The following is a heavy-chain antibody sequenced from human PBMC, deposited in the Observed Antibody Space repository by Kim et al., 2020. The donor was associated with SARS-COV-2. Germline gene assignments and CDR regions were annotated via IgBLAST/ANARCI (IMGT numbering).Heavy chain of an antibody. CDR3: ARGVAGIYYYYGMDV. Sequence: SETLSLTCAVYGGSFSGYYWSWIRQPPGKGLEWIGEINHSGSTNYNPSLKSRVTISVDTSKNQFSLKLSSVTAADTAVYYCARGVAGIYYYYGMDVWGQGTTVTVSS. CDR1: GGSFSGYY. CDR2: INHSGST. D-gene: IGHD6-19*01. J-gene: IGHJ6*02. V-gene: IGHV4-34*01.